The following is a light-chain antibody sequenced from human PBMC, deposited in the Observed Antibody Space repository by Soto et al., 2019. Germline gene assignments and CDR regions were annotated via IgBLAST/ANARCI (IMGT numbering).Light chain of an antibody. CDR2: EVS. J-gene: IGLJ2*01. Sequence: QSALTQPPSASGSPGQSVTISCTGTSSDVGGYNYVSWYQQHPGKAPKLIICEVSKRPSGVPDRFSGSKSGNTASLTVSGLQTEDEADYYCSSYAGSNNVLFGGGTKVTVL. CDR1: SSDVGGYNY. V-gene: IGLV2-8*01. CDR3: SSYAGSNNVL.